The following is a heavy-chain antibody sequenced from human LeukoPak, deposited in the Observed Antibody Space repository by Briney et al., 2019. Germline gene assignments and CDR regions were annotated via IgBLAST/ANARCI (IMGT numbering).Heavy chain of an antibody. D-gene: IGHD1-1*01. CDR2: IKEDGTKI. V-gene: IGHV3-7*01. J-gene: IGHJ4*02. CDR1: GFSFSSYW. Sequence: SGGSLRLSCTASGFSFSSYWMSWVRQAPGKGPEWVANIKEDGTKIDYADSVRGRFSISRDNARNSVSLQMSNLRVEDTAVYYCAGDNPGRYFVYWGQGTLVAVSS. CDR3: AGDNPGRYFVY.